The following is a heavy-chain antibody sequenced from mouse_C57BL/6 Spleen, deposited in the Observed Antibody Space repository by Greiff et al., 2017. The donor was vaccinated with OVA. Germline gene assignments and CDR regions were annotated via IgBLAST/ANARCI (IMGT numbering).Heavy chain of an antibody. CDR3: TEGVGYYDAMDY. Sequence: EVKVEESGGGLVQPGGSMKLSCVASGFTFSNYWMNWVRQSPEKGLEWVAQIRLKSDNYATHYAESVKGRFTISRDDSKSSVYLQMNNLRAEDTGIYYCTEGVGYYDAMDYWGQGTSVTVSS. CDR2: IRLKSDNYAT. J-gene: IGHJ4*01. D-gene: IGHD2-2*01. V-gene: IGHV6-3*01. CDR1: GFTFSNYW.